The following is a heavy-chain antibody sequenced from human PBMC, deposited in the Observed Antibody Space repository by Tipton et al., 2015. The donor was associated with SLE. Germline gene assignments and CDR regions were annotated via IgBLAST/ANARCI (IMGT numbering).Heavy chain of an antibody. V-gene: IGHV4-38-2*01. CDR1: GYSISSGYY. Sequence: TLSLTCAVSGYSISSGYYWGWIRQPPGKGLEWIGSIYYSGSTYYNPSLKSRVTISVDTSKNQFSLKLSSVTAADTAVYYCAVEPGSIAALRGDYWGQGTLVTVSS. J-gene: IGHJ4*02. D-gene: IGHD6-6*01. CDR2: IYYSGST. CDR3: AVEPGSIAALRGDY.